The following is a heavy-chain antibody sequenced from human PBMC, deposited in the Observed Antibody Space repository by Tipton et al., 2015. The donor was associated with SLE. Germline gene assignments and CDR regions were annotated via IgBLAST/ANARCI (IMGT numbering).Heavy chain of an antibody. Sequence: SLRLSCAAPGFTFDDYAMHWVRQAPGKGLEWVSGISWNSGNIDYADSVKGRFTISRDNAKNSLYPQMNSLRVEDTALYYCAKAPFEKGPYYYYYYMDVWGRGTTVTVSS. V-gene: IGHV3-9*01. CDR3: AKAPFEKGPYYYYYYMDV. D-gene: IGHD3-9*01. CDR1: GFTFDDYA. CDR2: ISWNSGNI. J-gene: IGHJ6*03.